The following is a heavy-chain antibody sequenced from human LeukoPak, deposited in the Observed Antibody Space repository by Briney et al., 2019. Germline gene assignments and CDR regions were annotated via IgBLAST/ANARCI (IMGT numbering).Heavy chain of an antibody. CDR3: ATPFYTNGFDY. J-gene: IGHJ4*02. CDR2: INHSGST. D-gene: IGHD2-8*01. Sequence: SETLSLTCAVYGGSFSGYYWSWIRQPPGKGLEWIGEINHSGSTNYNPPLKSRVTISVDTSKNQFSLKLSSVTAADTAVYYCATPFYTNGFDYWGQGTLVTVSS. V-gene: IGHV4-34*01. CDR1: GGSFSGYY.